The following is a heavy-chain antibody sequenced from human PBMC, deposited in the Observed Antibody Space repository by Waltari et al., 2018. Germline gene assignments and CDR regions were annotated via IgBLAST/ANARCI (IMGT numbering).Heavy chain of an antibody. CDR3: MRQVLGYCTSAACRRLES. Sequence: QVPLQESGPGLVKPSETLSLPCEVSGYALNRGFYWGWIRPPPGNGLAWISTIYHGGDVFYNPSLASRLTTSMDTSKNQFSLKLKSVTAADTAVYYCMRQVLGYCTSAACRRLESWGRGTLVTVSS. D-gene: IGHD2-2*03. CDR2: IYHGGDV. V-gene: IGHV4-38-2*01. J-gene: IGHJ4*02. CDR1: GYALNRGFY.